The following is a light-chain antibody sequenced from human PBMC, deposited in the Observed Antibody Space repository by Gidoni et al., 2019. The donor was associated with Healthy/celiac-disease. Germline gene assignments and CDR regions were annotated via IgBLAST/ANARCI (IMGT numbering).Light chain of an antibody. CDR2: DAS. CDR3: QQYDNRPPYT. J-gene: IGKJ2*01. V-gene: IGKV1-33*01. Sequence: DIQMTQSPSSLSASVGDRVTITCQASPDISNYLNWYQQKPGKAPKLLIYDASNLETGVPSRFSGSGSGTDFTFTISSLQPEDIATYYCQQYDNRPPYTFGQGTKLEIK. CDR1: PDISNY.